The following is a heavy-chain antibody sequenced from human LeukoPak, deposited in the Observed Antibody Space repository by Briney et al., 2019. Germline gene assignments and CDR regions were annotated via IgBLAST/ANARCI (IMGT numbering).Heavy chain of an antibody. J-gene: IGHJ6*03. V-gene: IGHV4-34*01. CDR3: ARGRYCSSTSCLMDV. CDR2: INHSGST. Sequence: SETLSLTCAVYGGSFSGYYWGWIRQPPGKGLEWIGEINHSGSTNYNPSLKSRVTISVDTSKNQFSLKLSSVTAADTAVYYCARGRYCSSTSCLMDVWGKGTTVTVSS. D-gene: IGHD2-2*01. CDR1: GGSFSGYY.